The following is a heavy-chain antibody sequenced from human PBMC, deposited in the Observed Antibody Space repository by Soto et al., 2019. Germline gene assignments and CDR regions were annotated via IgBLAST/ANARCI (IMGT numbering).Heavy chain of an antibody. CDR3: ARGEEEGDPKY. CDR2: IYYSGST. CDR1: GGSISSYY. J-gene: IGHJ4*02. V-gene: IGHV4-59*01. Sequence: QVQLQESGPGLVKPSETLSLTCTVSGGSISSYYWSWIRQPPGKGLEWIGYIYYSGSTNYNPFLKSRVTISVDTSKNQFSLKLSSVTAADTAVYYCARGEEEGDPKYWGQGTLVTVSS.